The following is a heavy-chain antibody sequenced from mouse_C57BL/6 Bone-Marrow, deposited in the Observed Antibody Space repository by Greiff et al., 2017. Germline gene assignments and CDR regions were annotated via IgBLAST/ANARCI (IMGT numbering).Heavy chain of an antibody. V-gene: IGHV7-1*01. Sequence: EVKLMESGGGLVQSGRSLRLSCATSGFTFSDFYMEWVRQAPGKGLEWIAASRNKANDYTTEYSASVKGRFIVSRDTSQSILYLQMNALRAEDTAIYYCARGSYDYGFDFWGQGTTLTVSS. J-gene: IGHJ2*01. CDR2: SRNKANDYTT. D-gene: IGHD2-4*01. CDR1: GFTFSDFY. CDR3: ARGSYDYGFDF.